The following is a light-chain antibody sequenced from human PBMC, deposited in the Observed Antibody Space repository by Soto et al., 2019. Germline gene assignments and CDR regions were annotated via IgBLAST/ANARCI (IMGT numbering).Light chain of an antibody. J-gene: IGKJ4*01. CDR1: QSVLYSSNNKNH. Sequence: DIVMTQSPDSLAVSLGERATINCKSSQSVLYSSNNKNHLAWYQQKPGQPPKLVIYWASTRESRVPDRISGSGAGTDFTLSISSLKAEDVAVYYSYQYFSTPLIFGGGTKVEIK. CDR3: YQYFSTPLI. CDR2: WAS. V-gene: IGKV4-1*01.